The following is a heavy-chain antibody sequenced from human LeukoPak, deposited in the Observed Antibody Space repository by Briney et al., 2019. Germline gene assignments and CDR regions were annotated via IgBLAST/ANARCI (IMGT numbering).Heavy chain of an antibody. CDR1: GYSLSSGYY. J-gene: IGHJ5*02. V-gene: IGHV4-38-2*01. CDR2: IYHSGST. CDR3: ARVVVVPAAMSYNWFDP. Sequence: SETLSLTCAVSGYSLSSGYYWGWIRQPPGKGLEWIGSIYHSGSTYYNPSLKSRITISVDTSKNQFSLKLSSVTAADTAVYYCARVVVVPAAMSYNWFDPWGQGTLVTVSS. D-gene: IGHD2-2*01.